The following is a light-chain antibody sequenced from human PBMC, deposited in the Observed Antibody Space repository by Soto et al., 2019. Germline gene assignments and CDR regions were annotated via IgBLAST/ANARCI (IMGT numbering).Light chain of an antibody. V-gene: IGLV1-40*01. J-gene: IGLJ1*01. CDR3: PAYDSSLSGSV. CDR2: GNT. CDR1: SSNIGPGYD. Sequence: QSVLTQPPSVSGAPGQGVTISCTGGSSNIGPGYDVHWYQQLPGTAPKLLIYGNTNRPSGVPDRFSGSRSGTSASLAITGLQAEDEADYYCPAYDSSLSGSVFGTGTKLTVL.